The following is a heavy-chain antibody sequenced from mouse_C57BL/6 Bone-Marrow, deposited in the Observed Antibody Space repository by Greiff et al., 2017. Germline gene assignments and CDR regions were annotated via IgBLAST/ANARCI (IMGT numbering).Heavy chain of an antibody. J-gene: IGHJ3*01. CDR1: GYAFSSSW. V-gene: IGHV1-82*01. Sequence: VQLQQSGPELVKPGASVKISCKASGYAFSSSWMNWVKQRPGKGLEWIGRIYPGDGDTNYNGKFKGKATLTADKSSSTAYMQLRSLTSEDSAFYFCARERFGFAYWGQGTLVTVSA. CDR3: ARERFGFAY. CDR2: IYPGDGDT.